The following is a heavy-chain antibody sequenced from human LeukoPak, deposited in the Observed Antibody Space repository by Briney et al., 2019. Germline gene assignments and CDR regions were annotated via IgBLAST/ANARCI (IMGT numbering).Heavy chain of an antibody. CDR2: ITSGGDYI. J-gene: IGHJ4*02. CDR3: ARGHYDVLAASYKWTPDY. D-gene: IGHD3-9*01. CDR1: GFTLHTFN. Sequence: PGGSLRLSCAASGFTLHTFNMNWVRHAPGKGLEWVSSITSGGDYIYYADSVKGRFTTSRDNAKNSLSLQLNSLRVEDTAVYYCARGHYDVLAASYKWTPDYWGQGTLVTVSS. V-gene: IGHV3-21*01.